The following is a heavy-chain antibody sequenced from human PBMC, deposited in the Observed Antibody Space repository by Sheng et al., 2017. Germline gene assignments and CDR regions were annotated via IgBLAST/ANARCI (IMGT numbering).Heavy chain of an antibody. CDR1: GDSISSGNYY. CDR3: ASTTYGHDAFDM. V-gene: IGHV4-61*09. CDR2: PFRWEHP. Sequence: QVQLQESGPGLVRPSQTLSLSCTVSGDSISSGNYYWSWIRQPRREGTGVDWAYPFRWEHPSYNPSLKSRVTMSIVTSNNQFSLNLSSVTAADTAVYYCASTTYGHDAFDMWGQGTMVIVSS. D-gene: IGHD1-26*01. J-gene: IGHJ3*02.